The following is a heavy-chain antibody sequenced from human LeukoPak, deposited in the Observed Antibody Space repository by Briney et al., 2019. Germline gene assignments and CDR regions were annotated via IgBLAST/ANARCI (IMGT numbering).Heavy chain of an antibody. CDR3: ARGRLRYDFWSDLQAGMDV. V-gene: IGHV4-30-4*01. CDR1: GGSISSGDYY. D-gene: IGHD3-3*01. CDR2: IYYSGST. J-gene: IGHJ6*02. Sequence: SETLSLTCTVSGGSISSGDYYWSWIRQPPGKGLEWIGYIYYSGSTYYNPSLKSRVTISVDTSKNQFSLKLSSVTAADTAVYYCARGRLRYDFWSDLQAGMDVWGQGTTVTVSS.